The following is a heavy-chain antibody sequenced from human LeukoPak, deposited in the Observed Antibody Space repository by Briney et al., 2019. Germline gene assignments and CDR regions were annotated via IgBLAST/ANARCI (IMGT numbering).Heavy chain of an antibody. V-gene: IGHV3-48*01. Sequence: GGSLRLSCAASGFTFSSYSMNWVRQAPGKGQEWVSYISSSSGSMYYADSVKGRFTISRDNAKNSLYLQMNSLRAEDTAVYYCARGRAPDRLEWLLWANYWGQGTLVTVYS. CDR3: ARGRAPDRLEWLLWANY. J-gene: IGHJ4*02. CDR1: GFTFSSYS. D-gene: IGHD3-3*01. CDR2: ISSSSGSM.